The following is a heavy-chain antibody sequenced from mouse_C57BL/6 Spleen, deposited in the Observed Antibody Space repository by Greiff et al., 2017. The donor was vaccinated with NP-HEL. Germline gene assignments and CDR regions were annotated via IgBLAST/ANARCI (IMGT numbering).Heavy chain of an antibody. CDR1: GYTFTSYW. Sequence: QVQLQQPGAELVRPGSSVKLSCKASGYTFTSYWMHWVKQRPIQGLEWIGNIDPSDSEPHYTQKFKDKATLTVDKSSSTAYMQLSSLTSEDSAVYYCARQGSSGYPYFDYWGQGTTLTVSS. CDR2: IDPSDSEP. J-gene: IGHJ2*01. D-gene: IGHD3-2*02. CDR3: ARQGSSGYPYFDY. V-gene: IGHV1-52*01.